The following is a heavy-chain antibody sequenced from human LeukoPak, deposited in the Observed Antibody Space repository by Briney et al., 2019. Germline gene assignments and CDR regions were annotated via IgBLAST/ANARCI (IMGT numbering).Heavy chain of an antibody. J-gene: IGHJ4*02. CDR2: ISGSGGST. CDR3: AKTVFGLKIGYDKQTFDY. V-gene: IGHV3-23*01. CDR1: GFTFSSYA. Sequence: PRGSLRLSCAASGFTFSSYAMSWVRQAPGKGLEWVSAISGSGGSTYYADSVKGRFTISRDNSKNTLYLQMNSLRAEDTAVYYCAKTVFGLKIGYDKQTFDYWGQGTLVTVSS. D-gene: IGHD5-12*01.